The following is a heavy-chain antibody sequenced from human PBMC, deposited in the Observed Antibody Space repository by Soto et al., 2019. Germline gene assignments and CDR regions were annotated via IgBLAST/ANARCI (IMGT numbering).Heavy chain of an antibody. Sequence: ASVKVSCKASGFTFTSSAMQWVRQARGQRLEWIGWIVVGSGNTNYAPKFQERVTITMDMSTSTAYMELSSLRSEDTAVYYCAASSGSYRYYYGMDVWGQGTTVTVSS. CDR1: GFTFTSSA. V-gene: IGHV1-58*02. D-gene: IGHD3-10*01. CDR3: AASSGSYRYYYGMDV. J-gene: IGHJ6*02. CDR2: IVVGSGNT.